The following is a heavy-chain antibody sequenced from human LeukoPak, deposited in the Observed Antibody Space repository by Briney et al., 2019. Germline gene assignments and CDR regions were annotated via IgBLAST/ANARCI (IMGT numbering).Heavy chain of an antibody. CDR2: ILPIIGAT. J-gene: IGHJ4*02. CDR1: GGTFSSYA. V-gene: IGHV1-69*01. D-gene: IGHD3-10*01. CDR3: ARAHFSAYNGSE. Sequence: GASVKVSCKASGGTFSSYAINWVRQAPGQGLEWVGGILPIIGATKNAQKLQGRVTITADESTSTVYMDLTSLRSEDTAIYYCARAHFSAYNGSEWGQGTLVTVSS.